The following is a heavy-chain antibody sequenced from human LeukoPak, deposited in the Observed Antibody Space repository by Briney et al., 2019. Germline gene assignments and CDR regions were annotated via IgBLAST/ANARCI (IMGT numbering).Heavy chain of an antibody. Sequence: SETLSLTCTVSGGSISSSSYHWGWIRQPPGKGLELIGTIYYSGRTYYNPSLKSRVTISVDTSKNKFSLKLSSVTAADTAVYYCARLVTTLTYDAFDIWGQGTMVTVSS. V-gene: IGHV4-39*01. J-gene: IGHJ3*02. D-gene: IGHD4-17*01. CDR1: GGSISSSSYH. CDR2: IYYSGRT. CDR3: ARLVTTLTYDAFDI.